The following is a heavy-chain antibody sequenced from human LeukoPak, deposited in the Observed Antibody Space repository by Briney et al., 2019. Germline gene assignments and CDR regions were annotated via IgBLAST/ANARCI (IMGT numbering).Heavy chain of an antibody. J-gene: IGHJ3*02. Sequence: GGSLRLSCAASGFTFSGSNIHWVRQASGKGLEWVGHIRSKTNNYATADAASVKGRFTFSRDDSKNTAYIQMNSLKTEDTAVYYCTRHNYDRSGYGAFDIWGQGTMVTVSS. V-gene: IGHV3-73*01. CDR3: TRHNYDRSGYGAFDI. CDR2: IRSKTNNYAT. CDR1: GFTFSGSN. D-gene: IGHD3-22*01.